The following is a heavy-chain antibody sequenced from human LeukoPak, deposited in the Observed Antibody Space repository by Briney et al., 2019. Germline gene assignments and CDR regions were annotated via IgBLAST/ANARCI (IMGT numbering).Heavy chain of an antibody. CDR1: GYTFTRYA. J-gene: IGHJ4*02. D-gene: IGHD4-11*01. Sequence: ASGRVSCKASGYTFTRYAMNLVRQAPGQGLEWMGWINTHNGNPTYAQGFTGRFVFSLDTSVSTAYLQISSLKAEDTAVYYCARAGLHPDYWGQGTLVTVSS. CDR2: INTHNGNP. V-gene: IGHV7-4-1*02. CDR3: ARAGLHPDY.